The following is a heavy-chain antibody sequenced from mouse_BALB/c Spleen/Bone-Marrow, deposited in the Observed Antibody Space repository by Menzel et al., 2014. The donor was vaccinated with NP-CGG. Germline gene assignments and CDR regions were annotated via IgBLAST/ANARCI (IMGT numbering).Heavy chain of an antibody. V-gene: IGHV1-87*01. CDR3: AYGTPFAY. Sequence: QVQLQQSGAELARPGASVKLSCKASGYTFTSYWMQWVKQRPGQGLEWIGAIYPGDGDTRYTQKFKGKATLTADKSSSTAYMQLSSLASEDSAVHYCAYGTPFAYWGQGTLVTVSA. CDR2: IYPGDGDT. CDR1: GYTFTSYW. D-gene: IGHD2-1*01. J-gene: IGHJ3*01.